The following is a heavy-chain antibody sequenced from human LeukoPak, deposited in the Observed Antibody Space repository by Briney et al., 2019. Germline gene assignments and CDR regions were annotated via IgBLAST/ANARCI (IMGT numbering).Heavy chain of an antibody. CDR3: ARGFEDGYFDY. Sequence: GGTLRLSCAASGFSFSSYGISWVRQAPGKGLEWVSTINTSGGTTYYADSVKGRFTVSRDNSKNTLYLQMNSLSAEDTAVHYCARGFEDGYFDYWGQGTLVTVSS. D-gene: IGHD4-17*01. CDR1: GFSFSSYG. J-gene: IGHJ4*02. CDR2: INTSGGTT. V-gene: IGHV3-23*01.